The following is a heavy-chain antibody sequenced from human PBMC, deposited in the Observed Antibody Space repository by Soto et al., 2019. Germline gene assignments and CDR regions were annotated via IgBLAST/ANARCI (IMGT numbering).Heavy chain of an antibody. J-gene: IGHJ4*02. CDR2: IYYSGST. D-gene: IGHD7-27*01. V-gene: IGHV4-30-4*08. CDR3: TRGPSGDKVDY. CDR1: GGSISSGGYY. Sequence: SETLSLTCTVSGGSISSGGYYWSWIRQHPGKGLEWIGYIYYSGSTYYNPSLKSRVTISVDTSKNQFSLKLSSVTAADTAVYYCTRGPSGDKVDYWGQGTLVTVSS.